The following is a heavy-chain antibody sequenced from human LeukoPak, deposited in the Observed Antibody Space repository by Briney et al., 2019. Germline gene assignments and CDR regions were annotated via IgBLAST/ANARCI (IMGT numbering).Heavy chain of an antibody. CDR3: ANFKGY. CDR2: IQYDGSNK. V-gene: IGHV3-30*02. Sequence: PGGSLRLSCAASGFTLSSDGMHWVRQAPGKGLEWVAFIQYDGSNKYYADSVKGRFTISRDNSKNTLYLQMNSLRAEDTAVYYCANFKGYWGQGTLVTVSS. CDR1: GFTLSSDG. J-gene: IGHJ4*02.